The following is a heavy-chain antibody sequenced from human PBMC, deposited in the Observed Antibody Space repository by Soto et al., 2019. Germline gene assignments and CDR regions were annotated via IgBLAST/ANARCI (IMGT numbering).Heavy chain of an antibody. J-gene: IGHJ6*03. CDR1: GFTISSYA. V-gene: IGHV3-23*01. Sequence: GGSLRLSCAASGFTISSYAMSWVRQAPGKGLEWVSAISGSGGSTYYADSVKGRFTISRDNSKNTLYLQMNSLRAEDTAVYYCAKYPSYYYYYYMDVLGKGTTVTVSS. CDR2: ISGSGGST. CDR3: AKYPSYYYYYYMDV.